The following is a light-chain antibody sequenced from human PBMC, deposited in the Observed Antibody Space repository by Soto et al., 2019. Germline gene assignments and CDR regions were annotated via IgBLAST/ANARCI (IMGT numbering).Light chain of an antibody. CDR1: QNVYNY. CDR3: QQRANWHGT. Sequence: EIVLTQSPGTLSLSPGERATLSCRASQNVYNYLAWYQHKPGQAPRLLIYDASNRATGIPARFSGSESGTDFTLFTLAISSLEPEDSAVYYCQQRANWHGTFGRGTKVEIK. CDR2: DAS. J-gene: IGKJ1*01. V-gene: IGKV3-11*01.